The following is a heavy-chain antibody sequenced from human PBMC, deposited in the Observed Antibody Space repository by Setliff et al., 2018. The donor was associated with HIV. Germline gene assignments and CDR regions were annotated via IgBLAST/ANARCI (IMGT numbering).Heavy chain of an antibody. V-gene: IGHV4-31*03. D-gene: IGHD3-3*01. CDR2: IYYSGST. CDR3: AGFSYNFWVYRFDH. CDR1: GGSTTSGGYY. Sequence: PSETLSPTCSVSGGSTTSGGYYWSWIRQHPGKGLEYIGYIYYSGSTYYNPSLKSRVTMSIDTSTQQFFLNVTSVTAADTAVYYCAGFSYNFWVYRFDHWGQGALVTVSS. J-gene: IGHJ4*02.